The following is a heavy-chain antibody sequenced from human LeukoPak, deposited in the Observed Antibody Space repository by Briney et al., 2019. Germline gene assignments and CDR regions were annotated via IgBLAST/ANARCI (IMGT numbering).Heavy chain of an antibody. CDR2: IIPIFGTA. D-gene: IGHD3-3*01. V-gene: IGHV1-69*01. J-gene: IGHJ4*02. CDR3: ARLREGAYDFWSGLRGPRSYYFDY. CDR1: GGTFSSYA. Sequence: SVKVSCKASGGTFSSYAISWVRQAPGQGLEWMGGIIPIFGTANYAQKFQGRVTITADESTSTAYMELSSLRSEDTAVYYCARLREGAYDFWSGLRGPRSYYFDYWGQGTLVTVSS.